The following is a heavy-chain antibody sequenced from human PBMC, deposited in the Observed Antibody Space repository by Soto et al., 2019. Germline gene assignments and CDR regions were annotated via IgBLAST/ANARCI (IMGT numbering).Heavy chain of an antibody. J-gene: IGHJ6*02. D-gene: IGHD1-26*01. V-gene: IGHV3-33*01. CDR3: ASDLNPWELRAGGAFYYYYGMDV. CDR2: IWYDGSNK. CDR1: GFTFSSYG. Sequence: QVQLVESGGGVVQPGRSLRLSCAASGFTFSSYGMHWVRQAPGKGLEWVAVIWYDGSNKYYADSVKGRFTISRDNSKNRLYLQMNSLRAEDTAVYYCASDLNPWELRAGGAFYYYYGMDVWGQGTTVTVSS.